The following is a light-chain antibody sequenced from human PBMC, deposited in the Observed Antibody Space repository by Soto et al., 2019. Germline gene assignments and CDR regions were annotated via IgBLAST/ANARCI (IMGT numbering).Light chain of an antibody. CDR2: DVS. J-gene: IGKJ5*01. CDR3: QHFNIYPIT. Sequence: AIQVTQSPSYLSASVGDRVTITCRASQDIRGALAWYQQKPGKAPKLLIYDVSTVQSGVPSRFSGRGSGTEFTLTTTSLHPEDFATYYCQHFNIYPITFGQGTRLDI. CDR1: QDIRGA. V-gene: IGKV1-13*02.